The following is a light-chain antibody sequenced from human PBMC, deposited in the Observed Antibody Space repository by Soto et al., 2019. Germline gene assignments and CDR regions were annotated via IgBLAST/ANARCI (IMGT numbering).Light chain of an antibody. V-gene: IGKV1-5*03. CDR3: QQYNSYS. CDR1: QHLNNY. J-gene: IGKJ1*01. CDR2: TAS. Sequence: ITIPESASAVSASVVGSVTITFQASQHLNNYLNWYQQKPGRAPKLLIYTASTLQSGVPSRFSGSGSGTEFTLTISSLQPDDFATYYCQQYNSYSFGQG.